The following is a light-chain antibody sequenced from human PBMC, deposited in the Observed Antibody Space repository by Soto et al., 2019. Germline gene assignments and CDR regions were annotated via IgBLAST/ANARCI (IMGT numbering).Light chain of an antibody. CDR3: AAWDDRLSAVV. Sequence: QSVLTQPPSASGTPGQRVTISCSGSRSNIGSNTVNWYQQLPGTAPKLLIYSNDQRPSGVPDRLSGSKSGTSASLAISGLQSEDEADYYCAAWDDRLSAVVFGGGTKLTVL. J-gene: IGLJ2*01. CDR2: SND. CDR1: RSNIGSNT. V-gene: IGLV1-44*01.